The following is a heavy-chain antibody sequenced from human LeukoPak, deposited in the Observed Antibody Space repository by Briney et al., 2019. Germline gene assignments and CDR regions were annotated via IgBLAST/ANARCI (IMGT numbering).Heavy chain of an antibody. V-gene: IGHV1-18*01. CDR2: ISAYNGNT. Sequence: ASVKVSCKASGYTFTSYGISWVRQAPGQGLEWMGWISAYNGNTNYAQKLQGRVTMTTDTSTSTAYMELRSLRSDDTAAYYCARDVGRVMVYARTPHIDYWGQGTLVTVSS. CDR1: GYTFTSYG. D-gene: IGHD2-8*01. J-gene: IGHJ4*02. CDR3: ARDVGRVMVYARTPHIDY.